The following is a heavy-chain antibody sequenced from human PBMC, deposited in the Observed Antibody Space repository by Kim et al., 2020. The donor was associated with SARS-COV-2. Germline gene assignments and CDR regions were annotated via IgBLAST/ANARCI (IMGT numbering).Heavy chain of an antibody. CDR3: AKGVYGGNRGGAFDT. Sequence: GGSLRLSCAASGFTFSNYAMYWVRQAPGKGLEWVSGISGDAASTFYADSVKGRFSISRDNSKNTLFVQMNSLRAEDTAVYYCAKGVYGGNRGGAFDTWGQGTMVTVSS. V-gene: IGHV3-23*01. CDR1: GFTFSNYA. J-gene: IGHJ3*02. D-gene: IGHD2-15*01. CDR2: ISGDAAST.